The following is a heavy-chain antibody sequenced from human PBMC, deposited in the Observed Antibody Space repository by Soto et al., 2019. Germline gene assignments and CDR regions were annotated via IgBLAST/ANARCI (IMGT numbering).Heavy chain of an antibody. CDR2: IYYSGST. D-gene: IGHD5-12*01. V-gene: IGHV4-59*08. CDR1: GGSISSYC. CDR3: ASTVATIRGNYYMDV. Sequence: PSETLSLTCTVSGGSISSYCWSWIRQPPGKGLEWIGYIYYSGSTNYNPSLKSRVTISVDTSKNQFSLKLSSVTAADTAVYYCASTVATIRGNYYMDVWGKGATVTVSS. J-gene: IGHJ6*03.